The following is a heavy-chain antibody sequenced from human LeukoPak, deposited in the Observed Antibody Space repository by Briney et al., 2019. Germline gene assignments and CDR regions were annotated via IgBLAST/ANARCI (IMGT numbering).Heavy chain of an antibody. CDR3: AREGGYNYGYYYFDY. CDR2: IYYSGST. V-gene: IGHV4-59*01. Sequence: SETLSLTGTVSGGSISSYYWSWVRQPPGKGLEWIGYIYYSGSTNYNPSLKSRVTISVDTSKNQFSLKLSSVTAADTAVYYCAREGGYNYGYYYFDYWGQGSLVTVSS. J-gene: IGHJ4*02. D-gene: IGHD5-18*01. CDR1: GGSISSYY.